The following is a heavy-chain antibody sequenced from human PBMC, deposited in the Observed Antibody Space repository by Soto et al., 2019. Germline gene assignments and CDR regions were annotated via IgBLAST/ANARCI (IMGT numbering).Heavy chain of an antibody. CDR2: IYHSGTT. D-gene: IGHD2-21*02. Sequence: TSETLSLTCVVSGDSIASSYWWSWVRQPPGKGLEWIGEIYHSGTTNYNPSLKSRVTILQDKSNNQFSLRLDSVTAADTAVYYCARYDFAVFDQWGQGTLVTVSS. V-gene: IGHV4-4*02. J-gene: IGHJ4*02. CDR1: GDSIASSYW. CDR3: ARYDFAVFDQ.